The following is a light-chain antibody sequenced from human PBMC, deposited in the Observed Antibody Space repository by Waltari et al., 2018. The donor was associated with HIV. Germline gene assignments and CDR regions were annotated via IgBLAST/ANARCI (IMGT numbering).Light chain of an antibody. J-gene: IGKJ4*01. Sequence: DIVMTQSPLSLPVTHGEPASISCRSSQSLLHSNGYNYLDWYLQKPGQSPQLLIHLGSNRASGVPDRFSGSGSGTDFTLKISRVEAEDVWVYYCMQALQTPLTFGGGTKVEIK. V-gene: IGKV2-28*01. CDR3: MQALQTPLT. CDR2: LGS. CDR1: QSLLHSNGYNY.